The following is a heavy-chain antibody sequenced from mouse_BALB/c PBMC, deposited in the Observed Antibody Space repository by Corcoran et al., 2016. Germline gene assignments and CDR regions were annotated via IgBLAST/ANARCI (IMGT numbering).Heavy chain of an antibody. Sequence: QVQLQQSGPELVKPGASVKISCKASGYAFSSSWMNWVKQRPGQGLEWIGRIYPGDGDTNYNGKFKGKATLTADKSSSTAYMQLSSLTSVDSAVYFCARPAYYNGEFAYWGQGTTLTVSS. CDR3: ARPAYYNGEFAY. CDR1: GYAFSSSW. CDR2: IYPGDGDT. V-gene: IGHV1-82*01. D-gene: IGHD2-12*01. J-gene: IGHJ2*01.